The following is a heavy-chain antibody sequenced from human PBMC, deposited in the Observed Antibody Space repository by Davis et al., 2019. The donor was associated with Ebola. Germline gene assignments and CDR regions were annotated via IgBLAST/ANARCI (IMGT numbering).Heavy chain of an antibody. J-gene: IGHJ4*02. CDR3: ARHLSYGGNPGKYYFDF. V-gene: IGHV4-59*08. CDR2: IYYSGSS. D-gene: IGHD4-23*01. Sequence: MPSETLSLTCTVSGASISTYYWSWIRQPPGKGLEWIGYIYYSGSSNYNPSLKRRVTISVATSKNQFSLKLTSMTAADTAVYFCARHLSYGGNPGKYYFDFWGQGTLVTVSS. CDR1: GASISTYY.